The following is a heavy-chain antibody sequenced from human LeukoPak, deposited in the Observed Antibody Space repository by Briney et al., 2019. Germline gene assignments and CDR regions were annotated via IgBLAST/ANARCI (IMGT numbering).Heavy chain of an antibody. D-gene: IGHD6-13*01. CDR2: IKQDGSET. J-gene: IGHJ6*02. CDR3: ARDPYSSSWSYGMDV. V-gene: IGHV3-7*05. CDR1: GFTFSNYW. Sequence: GGSLRLPCTASGFTFSNYWMSWVRQTPEKGLEWVANIKQDGSETVYVDSVKGRFTISRDNAQTSLYLQMSSLRAEDTAVYYCARDPYSSSWSYGMDVWGQGTTVTVSS.